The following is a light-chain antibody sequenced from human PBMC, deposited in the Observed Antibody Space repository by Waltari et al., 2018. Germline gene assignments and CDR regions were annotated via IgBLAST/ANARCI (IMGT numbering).Light chain of an antibody. Sequence: EIVLTQSPATLPLSPGESATLSCKASQSVSKYLAWYQQKPGQAPRLLIYDASNRATGDPARFSGSGSGTDFTLTISSLEPEDFAVYYCQQRSSLPFTFGGGTKVEIK. CDR3: QQRSSLPFT. CDR1: QSVSKY. CDR2: DAS. V-gene: IGKV3-11*01. J-gene: IGKJ4*01.